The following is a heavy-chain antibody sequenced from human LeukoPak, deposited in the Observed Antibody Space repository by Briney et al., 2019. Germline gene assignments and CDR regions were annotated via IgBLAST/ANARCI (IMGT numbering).Heavy chain of an antibody. V-gene: IGHV3-53*01. CDR3: AKVFCSPSSTSCYSRGNDAFDI. J-gene: IGHJ3*02. D-gene: IGHD2-2*02. Sequence: GGSLRLSCAASGFTVSTNYMNWVRRAPGKGLEWVSVVYYGGDTYYSDSVRGRFTISRDTSKNTLYLQMNSLRAEDTAVYYCAKVFCSPSSTSCYSRGNDAFDIWGQGTMVTVSS. CDR2: VYYGGDT. CDR1: GFTVSTNY.